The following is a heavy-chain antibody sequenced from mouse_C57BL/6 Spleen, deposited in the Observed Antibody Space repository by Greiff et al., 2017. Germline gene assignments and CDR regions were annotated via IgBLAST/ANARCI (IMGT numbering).Heavy chain of an antibody. CDR2: FHPYNDDT. V-gene: IGHV1-47*01. Sequence: QVHVKQSGAELVKPGASVKMSCKASGYTFTTYPIEWMKQNHGKSLEWIGNFHPYNDDTKYNEKFKGKATLTVEKSSSTFYLELSRLTSDDSAVYYCARCGDYDHAIDYWGQGTSVTVSS. CDR3: ARCGDYDHAIDY. CDR1: GYTFTTYP. D-gene: IGHD2-4*01. J-gene: IGHJ4*01.